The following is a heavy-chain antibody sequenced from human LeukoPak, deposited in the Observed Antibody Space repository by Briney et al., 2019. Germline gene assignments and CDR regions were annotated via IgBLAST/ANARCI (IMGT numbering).Heavy chain of an antibody. V-gene: IGHV3-53*05. CDR1: GFTIGKSD. D-gene: IGHD3-9*01. Sequence: GGSLRLSCATSGFTIGKSDMAWVRQAPGKGLEWVSIVYTGGRTFHADSVKGRFTMSRDQSKNTVGLPMNSLRSEDTALYYCARGSMPGTGLPFDYWGQGTQVSVSS. J-gene: IGHJ4*02. CDR2: VYTGGRT. CDR3: ARGSMPGTGLPFDY.